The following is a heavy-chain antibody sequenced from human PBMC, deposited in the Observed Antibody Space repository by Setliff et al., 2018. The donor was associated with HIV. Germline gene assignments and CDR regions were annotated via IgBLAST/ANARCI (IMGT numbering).Heavy chain of an antibody. CDR3: AREGDIGVVRGVIYFDY. Sequence: SETLSLTCTVSGGSIRSSSHYWGWIRQPPGKGLEWIGSLYYSGSTYNDPSLKSRLTISVDTSKNQFSLKLSSVTAADTAVYYCAREGDIGVVRGVIYFDYWGQGTLVTVSS. J-gene: IGHJ4*02. CDR1: GGSIRSSSHY. CDR2: LYYSGST. D-gene: IGHD3-10*01. V-gene: IGHV4-39*07.